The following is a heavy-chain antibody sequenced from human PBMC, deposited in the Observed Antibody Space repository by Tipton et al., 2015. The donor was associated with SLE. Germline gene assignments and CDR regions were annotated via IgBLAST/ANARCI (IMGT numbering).Heavy chain of an antibody. D-gene: IGHD6-19*01. Sequence: TLSLTCTVSGDSISTYFWSWVRQPAGKGLEWIGRIRASGSPGYNPSLKSRVTISVDTSKNQFSLRLTSVTAADTAMYYCARDQGNGWYEMTGDYWGQGRLVTVSS. J-gene: IGHJ4*02. CDR2: IRASGSP. CDR3: ARDQGNGWYEMTGDY. V-gene: IGHV4-4*07. CDR1: GDSISTYF.